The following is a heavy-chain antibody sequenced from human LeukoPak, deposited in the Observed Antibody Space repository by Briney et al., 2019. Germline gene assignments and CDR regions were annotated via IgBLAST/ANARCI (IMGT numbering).Heavy chain of an antibody. Sequence: SDTLSLTCAVSGASITSFHWTWFRQPAGRGLEWIGLIYTSGSTLYNPSLQSRVAMSVDVTKNQLSLKLSFVTAAAAATYYCARKDGDYWGQGTLVTVSS. V-gene: IGHV4-4*07. CDR3: ARKDGDY. J-gene: IGHJ4*02. CDR2: IYTSGST. D-gene: IGHD6-6*01. CDR1: GASITSFH.